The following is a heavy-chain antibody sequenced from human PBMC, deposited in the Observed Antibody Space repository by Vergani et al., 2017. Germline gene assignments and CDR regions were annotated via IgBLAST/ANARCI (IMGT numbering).Heavy chain of an antibody. J-gene: IGHJ5*02. D-gene: IGHD6-19*01. CDR1: GASIRSSNYY. CDR3: ARHSTVEWLVKLGWIDP. Sequence: QLQLQESGPGLVKPSATLSLTCSVSGASIRSSNYYWGWIRQPPGKGLEWIASIYYSGSTYYNPSLKRRVTISVDTSKNQFSLKLSSVTAAATAVYFCARHSTVEWLVKLGWIDPWGQGILVTVSS. CDR2: IYYSGST. V-gene: IGHV4-39*01.